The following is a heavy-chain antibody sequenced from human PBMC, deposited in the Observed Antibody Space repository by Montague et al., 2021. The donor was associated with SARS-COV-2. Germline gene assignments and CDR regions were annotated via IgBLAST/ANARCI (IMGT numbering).Heavy chain of an antibody. D-gene: IGHD3-9*01. V-gene: IGHV2-70*11. Sequence: PALVKPTQTLTLTCTFSGFSLSTSGMCVSWIRQPPGKALEWLARIDWDDDKYYSTSLKTRLTISKDTSTNQVVLTMTNMDPVDTATYYCARTHYDILPGYYYDMDVWGQGTTVTVSS. CDR3: ARTHYDILPGYYYDMDV. CDR1: GFSLSTSGMC. J-gene: IGHJ6*02. CDR2: IDWDDDK.